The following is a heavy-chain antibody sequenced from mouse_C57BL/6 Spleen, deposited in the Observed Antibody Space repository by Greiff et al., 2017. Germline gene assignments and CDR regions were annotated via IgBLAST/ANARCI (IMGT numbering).Heavy chain of an antibody. CDR1: GYTFTSYW. V-gene: IGHV1-69*01. CDR3: ARRLWYFDV. J-gene: IGHJ1*03. D-gene: IGHD3-2*02. CDR2: IDPSDSYT. Sequence: QVQLQQPGAELVMPGASVKLSCKASGYTFTSYWMHWVKQRPGQGLEWIGEIDPSDSYTNYNQKFKGKSTLTVDKSSSTAYMQLSSLTSEDSAVYYCARRLWYFDVWGTGTTGTVSS.